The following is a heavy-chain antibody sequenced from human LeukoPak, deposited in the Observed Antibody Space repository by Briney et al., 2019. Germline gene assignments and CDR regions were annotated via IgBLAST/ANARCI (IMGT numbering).Heavy chain of an antibody. CDR1: GGTFSSYA. V-gene: IGHV1-69*01. CDR2: IIPIFGTA. CDR3: ARVLLERGYSYGSGLDYYGMDV. Sequence: SVKVSCKASGGTFSSYAISWVRQAPGQGLEWMGGIIPIFGTANYAQKFQGRVTVTADESTSTAYMELSSLRSEDTAVYYCARVLLERGYSYGSGLDYYGMDVWGKGTTVTVSS. D-gene: IGHD5-18*01. J-gene: IGHJ6*04.